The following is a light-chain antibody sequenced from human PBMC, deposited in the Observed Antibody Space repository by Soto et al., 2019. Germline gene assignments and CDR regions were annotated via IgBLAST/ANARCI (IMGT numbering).Light chain of an antibody. CDR3: QQYNSYPET. J-gene: IGKJ1*01. V-gene: IGKV1-5*01. Sequence: DIQMTQSPSTLSASVGDRVTITCRASQSISSWLAWYQQKPGKAPKLLIYDASSLESGVPSRFSGNGSGTEFTLPISTPQPDDFATYYCQQYNSYPETFGQGTKVEIK. CDR2: DAS. CDR1: QSISSW.